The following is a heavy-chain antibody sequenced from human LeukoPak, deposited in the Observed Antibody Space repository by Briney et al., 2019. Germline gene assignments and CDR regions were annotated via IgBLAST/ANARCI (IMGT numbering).Heavy chain of an antibody. D-gene: IGHD1-1*01. J-gene: IGHJ6*02. CDR2: IYYSGST. Sequence: SGTLSLTCTVSGGSISSSSYYWGWIRQPPGKGLEWIGSIYYSGSTYYNPSLKSRVTISVDTSKNQFSLKLSSVTAADTAVYYCARDSQLGYYGMDVWGQGTTVTVSS. V-gene: IGHV4-39*07. CDR1: GGSISSSSYY. CDR3: ARDSQLGYYGMDV.